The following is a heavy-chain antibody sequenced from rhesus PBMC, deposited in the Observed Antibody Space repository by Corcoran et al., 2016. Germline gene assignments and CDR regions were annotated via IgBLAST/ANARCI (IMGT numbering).Heavy chain of an antibody. V-gene: IGHV4-65*01. CDR1: GGSVSSSNW. CDR2: ISGSSGST. D-gene: IGHD6-25*01. J-gene: IGHJ4*01. CDR3: ARGRYSGSWNPFDY. Sequence: QVQLQESGPGLVKPSETLSLTCAVSGGSVSSSNWWSWIRQPPGKGLEWIGYISGSSGSTYYNPSLKSRVTISTDTSKNQFSLKLSSVTAADTAVYYCARGRYSGSWNPFDYWGQGVLVTVSS.